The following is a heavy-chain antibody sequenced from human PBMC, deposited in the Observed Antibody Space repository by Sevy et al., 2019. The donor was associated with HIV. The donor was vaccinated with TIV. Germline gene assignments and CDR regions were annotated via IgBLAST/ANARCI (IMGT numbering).Heavy chain of an antibody. J-gene: IGHJ4*02. CDR3: ARGGGVGDYCSGSSFDY. D-gene: IGHD3-10*01. CDR2: IYYSGST. V-gene: IGHV4-59*01. Sequence: SETLSLTCTVSGGSISSYYWSWIRQPPGKGLEWIGYIYYSGSTNYNPSLKSRVTISVDTSKNQFSLKLSSVTAADTAVYYCARGGGVGDYCSGSSFDYWGQGTLVTVSS. CDR1: GGSISSYY.